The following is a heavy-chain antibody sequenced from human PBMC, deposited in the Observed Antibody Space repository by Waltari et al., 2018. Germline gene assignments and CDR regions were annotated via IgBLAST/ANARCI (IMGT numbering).Heavy chain of an antibody. CDR2: MFYSGTT. J-gene: IGHJ5*02. CDR1: GDSVSSGPYF. CDR3: ARDRSETINSFDP. V-gene: IGHV4-39*07. Sequence: QLQLQESGPRLVKPAETLSLTCTVSGDSVSSGPYFWAWIRQPPGKGLEWLGSMFYSGTTYHNSSLKSRVTSSVDTSKNQVSLQLKSVTAADTAVYVCARDRSETINSFDPWGRGTLVTVSS.